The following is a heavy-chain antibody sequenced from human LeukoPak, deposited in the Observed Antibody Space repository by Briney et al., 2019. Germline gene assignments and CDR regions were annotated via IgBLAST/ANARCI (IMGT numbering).Heavy chain of an antibody. V-gene: IGHV3-23*01. CDR2: ISDSGANT. Sequence: GGSLRLSCAASGFTFSTYAMSWVRQAPGKGLEWVSTISDSGANTYYADSVRGRFTISRDNSKNTLYLQENSLRADDTAIYYCAKSMTLQWRGFFDLWGRGTHVTVSS. CDR1: GFTFSTYA. D-gene: IGHD6-19*01. CDR3: AKSMTLQWRGFFDL. J-gene: IGHJ2*01.